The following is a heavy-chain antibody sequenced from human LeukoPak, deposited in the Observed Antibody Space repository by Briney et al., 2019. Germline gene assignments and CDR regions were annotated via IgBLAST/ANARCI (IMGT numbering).Heavy chain of an antibody. V-gene: IGHV4-59*01. CDR2: IYYSGST. D-gene: IGHD6-6*01. Sequence: SETLSLTCTVSGGSISSYYWSWLRQPPGKGLEWIGYIYYSGSTNYNPSLKSRVTISVDTSKNQFSLKLSSVTAADTAVYYCATLGAARPQIYFDYWGQGTLVTVSS. J-gene: IGHJ4*02. CDR3: ATLGAARPQIYFDY. CDR1: GGSISSYY.